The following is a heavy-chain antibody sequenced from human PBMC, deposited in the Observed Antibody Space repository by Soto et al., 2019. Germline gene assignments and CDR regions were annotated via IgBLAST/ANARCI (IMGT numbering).Heavy chain of an antibody. CDR3: ARQMFIGGMDV. CDR2: IYYSGST. D-gene: IGHD2-15*01. V-gene: IGHV4-31*03. Sequence: PSETLSLTCTVSGGSISSGGYYWSWIRQHPGKGLEWIGYIYYSGSTYYNPSLKSRVTISVDTSKNQFSLRLSSVTAADTAVYHCARQMFIGGMDVWGQGTTVTVSS. J-gene: IGHJ6*02. CDR1: GGSISSGGYY.